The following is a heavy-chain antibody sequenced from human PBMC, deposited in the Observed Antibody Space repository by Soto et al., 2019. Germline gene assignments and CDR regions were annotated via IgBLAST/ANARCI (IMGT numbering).Heavy chain of an antibody. CDR2: IYYSGST. Sequence: QVQLQESGPGLVKPSQTLSLTCTVSGGSISSGDYYWSWIRQPPGKGLEWIGYIYYSGSTYYNPSLKSRVTIAVDTSKNPFSLKLISVTAADTAVYYFARWWFGEFFDYWGQGTLVTVSS. J-gene: IGHJ4*02. CDR1: GGSISSGDYY. D-gene: IGHD3-10*01. CDR3: ARWWFGEFFDY. V-gene: IGHV4-30-4*01.